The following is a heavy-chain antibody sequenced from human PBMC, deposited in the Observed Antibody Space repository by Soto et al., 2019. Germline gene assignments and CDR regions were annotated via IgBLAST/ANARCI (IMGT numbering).Heavy chain of an antibody. CDR3: AKDRRVYSYGLFDY. CDR2: ISGSGGTT. Sequence: GGSLRLSCAASGFTFSSYAMSWVRQAPGKGLEWVSAISGSGGTTYYADSVKGRFTISRDNSKTTLYLQMNSLRAEDTAVYYCAKDRRVYSYGLFDYWGQGTLVTVSS. V-gene: IGHV3-23*01. CDR1: GFTFSSYA. J-gene: IGHJ4*02. D-gene: IGHD5-18*01.